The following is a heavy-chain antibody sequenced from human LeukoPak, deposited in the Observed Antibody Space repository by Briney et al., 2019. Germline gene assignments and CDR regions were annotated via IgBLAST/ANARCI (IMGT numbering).Heavy chain of an antibody. D-gene: IGHD5-24*01. CDR3: ARESKMATPDY. CDR2: ISSSSSTI. CDR1: GFTFSSYS. J-gene: IGHJ4*02. Sequence: VGSLRLSCAASGFTFSSYSMNWVRQAPGKGLEWVSYISSSSSTIYYADSVKGRFTISRDNAKNSLYLQMNSLRAEDTAVYYCARESKMATPDYWGQGTLVTVSS. V-gene: IGHV3-48*04.